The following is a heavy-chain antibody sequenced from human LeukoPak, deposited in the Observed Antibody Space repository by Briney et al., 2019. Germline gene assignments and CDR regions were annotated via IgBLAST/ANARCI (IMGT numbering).Heavy chain of an antibody. CDR3: ARNREQWQVLDY. CDR2: ISHEGSQT. D-gene: IGHD6-19*01. Sequence: QSGKSVRLSCAASGFSFGSYGIHWVRQAPGKGLEWVAVISHEGSQTYYADSVRGRFTISRDNSKNMVYLQMNSLRAEDTAVYYCARNREQWQVLDYWGQGTLVTVSS. J-gene: IGHJ4*02. V-gene: IGHV3-30*03. CDR1: GFSFGSYG.